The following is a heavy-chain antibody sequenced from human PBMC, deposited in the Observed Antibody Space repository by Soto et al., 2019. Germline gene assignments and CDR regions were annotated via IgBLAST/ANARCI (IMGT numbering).Heavy chain of an antibody. Sequence: QVQVVQSGDEVKETGASVRVSCKTSGYSFTAYGISWVRQAPGQGLEWMGWISCYNGKTKYAQKVQGRVTMTTDTSTSTASMEARRLKSDVSASHNCARDGPPPELRVFACHNYDSTGMDAWGQGTTVTV. CDR2: ISCYNGKT. CDR1: GYSFTAYG. V-gene: IGHV1-18*01. CDR3: ARDGPPPELRVFACHNYDSTGMDA. D-gene: IGHD1-7*01. J-gene: IGHJ6*02.